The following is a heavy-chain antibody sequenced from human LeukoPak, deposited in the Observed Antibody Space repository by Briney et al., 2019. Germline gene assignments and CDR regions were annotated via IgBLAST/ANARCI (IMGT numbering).Heavy chain of an antibody. CDR2: ISPSGDIL. Sequence: GGTLRLSCAASGFTFNRHGMNWVRQAPGKGLEWVSGISPSGDILYYADSVKGQFTISRDNSKNTLYLQMNSLRAEDTAVYYCANYGAFDIWGQGTMVTVSS. CDR3: ANYGAFDI. J-gene: IGHJ3*02. D-gene: IGHD3-16*01. V-gene: IGHV3-23*01. CDR1: GFTFNRHG.